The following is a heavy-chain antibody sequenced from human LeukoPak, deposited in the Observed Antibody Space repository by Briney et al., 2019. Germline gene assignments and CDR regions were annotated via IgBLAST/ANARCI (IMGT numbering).Heavy chain of an antibody. Sequence: PSETLSLTCTVSGGSISNGDHYWGWIRQPPGKGLEWIGSIYYSGSTYYNPSLKSRVTISVDTSKNQFSLKLSSVTAADTAVYYCARQSGIAAAIDYWGQGTLVTVSS. CDR3: ARQSGIAAAIDY. CDR2: IYYSGST. J-gene: IGHJ4*02. CDR1: GGSISNGDHY. D-gene: IGHD6-13*01. V-gene: IGHV4-39*01.